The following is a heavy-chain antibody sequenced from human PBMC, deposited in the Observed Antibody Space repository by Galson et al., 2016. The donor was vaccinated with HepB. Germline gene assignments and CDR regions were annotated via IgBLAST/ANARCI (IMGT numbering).Heavy chain of an antibody. CDR3: ARQGMVRGSNLFDT. D-gene: IGHD3-10*01. CDR1: GGSFTGYY. J-gene: IGHJ5*02. V-gene: IGHV4-34*01. Sequence: SETLSLTCAVDGGSFTGYYWSWVRQSPGKGLEWIGEVDHSGAANYNPSLKGRVITSVDTAKNQFSLVLKSVTATDTAVYYCARQGMVRGSNLFDTWGQGSLVTVSS. CDR2: VDHSGAA.